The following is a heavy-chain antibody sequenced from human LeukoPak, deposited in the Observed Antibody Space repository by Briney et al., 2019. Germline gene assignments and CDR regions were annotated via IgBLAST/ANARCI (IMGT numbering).Heavy chain of an antibody. CDR1: GFTFSSYA. J-gene: IGHJ4*02. V-gene: IGHV3-23*01. CDR3: AKDSRATGTTGH. Sequence: GGSLRLSCAASGFTFSSYAMSWVRQAPGKGLEWVSAISGSGGSTYYADSVKGRFTISRDNSKNTLCLQMNSLRAEDTAVYYCAKDSRATGTTGHWGQGTLVTVSS. CDR2: ISGSGGST. D-gene: IGHD1-1*01.